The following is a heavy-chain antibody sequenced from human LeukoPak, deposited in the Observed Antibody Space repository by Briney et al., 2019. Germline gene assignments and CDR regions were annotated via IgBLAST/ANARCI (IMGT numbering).Heavy chain of an antibody. Sequence: PGGSLRLSCAASGFTFDDYAMHWVRQAPGKGLEWVSFISSISSYIYYADSVKGRFTISRDNAKNSLYLQMNSLRAEDTAVYYCAELGITMIGGVWGKGTTVTISS. J-gene: IGHJ6*04. D-gene: IGHD3-10*02. CDR2: ISSISSYI. CDR1: GFTFDDYA. V-gene: IGHV3-21*01. CDR3: AELGITMIGGV.